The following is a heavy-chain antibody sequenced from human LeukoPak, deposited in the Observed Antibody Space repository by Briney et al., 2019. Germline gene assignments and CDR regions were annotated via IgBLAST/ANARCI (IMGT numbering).Heavy chain of an antibody. CDR2: INPSGGST. V-gene: IGHV1-46*01. Sequence: ASVKVSCKASGYTFTSYYMHWVRQAPGQGLEWMGIINPSGGSTSYAQKFQGRVTMTRDTSTSTVYMELSSLRSEDTAVYHCARDRLSYYDSSGYLQGWFDPWGQGTLVTVSS. J-gene: IGHJ5*02. CDR3: ARDRLSYYDSSGYLQGWFDP. CDR1: GYTFTSYY. D-gene: IGHD3-22*01.